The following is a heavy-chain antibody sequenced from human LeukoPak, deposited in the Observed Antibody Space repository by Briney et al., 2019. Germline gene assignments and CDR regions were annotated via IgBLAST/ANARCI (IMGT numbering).Heavy chain of an antibody. Sequence: PGRSLRLSCAASGFTFSSYAMHWVRQAPGKGLEWVAVISYDGSNKYYADSVKGRFTISRDNSKNTLYLQMNSLRAEDTAVYYCAKDKGSVVTATLGLDYWGQGTLVTVSS. CDR2: ISYDGSNK. V-gene: IGHV3-30*04. J-gene: IGHJ4*02. CDR1: GFTFSSYA. D-gene: IGHD2-21*02. CDR3: AKDKGSVVTATLGLDY.